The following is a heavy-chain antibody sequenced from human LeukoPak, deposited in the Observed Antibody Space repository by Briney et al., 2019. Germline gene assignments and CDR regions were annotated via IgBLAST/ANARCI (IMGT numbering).Heavy chain of an antibody. J-gene: IGHJ6*02. CDR2: IYYSGST. V-gene: IGHV4-59*08. Sequence: SETLSLTCTVSGGSISSYYWSWIRQPPGKGLEWIGYIYYSGSTNYNPSLKSRVTISVDTSKNQFSLKLSSVTAADTAVYYCARHQGWNDVRYGMDVWGQGTTVTVSS. CDR1: GGSISSYY. D-gene: IGHD1-1*01. CDR3: ARHQGWNDVRYGMDV.